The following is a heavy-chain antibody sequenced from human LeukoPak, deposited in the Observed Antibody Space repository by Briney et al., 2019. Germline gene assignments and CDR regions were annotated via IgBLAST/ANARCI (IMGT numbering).Heavy chain of an antibody. V-gene: IGHV1-8*01. Sequence: ASVKVSCKASGYIFTNYDINWVRQATGQGLEWMGWMNPNNGNTGYAQKFQGRVTMTRNTSISTAYMELSSLSSEDTAVYYCARRSYSGYYYYYYGMDVWGQGTTVTVSS. J-gene: IGHJ6*02. CDR3: ARRSYSGYYYYYYGMDV. CDR2: MNPNNGNT. CDR1: GYIFTNYD. D-gene: IGHD1-26*01.